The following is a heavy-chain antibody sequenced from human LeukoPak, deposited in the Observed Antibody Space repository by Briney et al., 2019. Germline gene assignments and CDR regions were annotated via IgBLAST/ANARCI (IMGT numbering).Heavy chain of an antibody. CDR2: INTYGTEI. J-gene: IGHJ4*02. CDR3: SGRDSSRSPRAY. V-gene: IGHV3-7*01. CDR1: GLTFTDFW. D-gene: IGHD2-2*01. Sequence: GGSLRLSCAASGLTFTDFWMNWVRLAPGRGLEWLANINTYGTEIYYVDSVKGRFAISRDNAKNAVYPQMNSLRAEDTGVYYCSGRDSSRSPRAYWGQGALVSVSS.